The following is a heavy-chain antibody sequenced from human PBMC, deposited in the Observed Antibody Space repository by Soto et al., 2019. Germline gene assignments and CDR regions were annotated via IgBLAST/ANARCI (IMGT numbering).Heavy chain of an antibody. CDR2: MNPNSGNT. CDR3: ARGGGWYEGAAFDI. Sequence: ASVKVSCKASGYTFTSYDINWVRQATGQGLEWMGWMNPNSGNTGYAQKFQGRVTMTRDTSISTAYMELSSLRSEDTAVYYCARGGGWYEGAAFDIWGQGTMVTVSS. D-gene: IGHD6-19*01. J-gene: IGHJ3*02. CDR1: GYTFTSYD. V-gene: IGHV1-8*01.